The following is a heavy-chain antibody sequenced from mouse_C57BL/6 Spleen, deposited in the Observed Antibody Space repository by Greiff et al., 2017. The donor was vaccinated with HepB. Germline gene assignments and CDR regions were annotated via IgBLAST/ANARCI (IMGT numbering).Heavy chain of an antibody. CDR3: ARDKTTVFDY. CDR2: ISYDGSN. J-gene: IGHJ2*01. CDR1: GYSITSGYY. Sequence: EVKLEESGPGLVKPSQSLSLTCSVTGYSITSGYYWNWIRQFPGNKLEWMGYISYDGSNNYNPSLKNRISITRDTSKNQFFLKLNSVTTEDTATYYCARDKTTVFDYWGQGTTLTVSS. V-gene: IGHV3-6*01. D-gene: IGHD1-1*01.